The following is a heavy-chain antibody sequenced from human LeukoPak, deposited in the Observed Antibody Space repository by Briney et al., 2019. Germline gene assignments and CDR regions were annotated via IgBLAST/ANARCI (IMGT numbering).Heavy chain of an antibody. V-gene: IGHV3-23*01. CDR3: AKGLFGSSNYYFEY. D-gene: IGHD6-13*01. J-gene: IGHJ4*02. CDR1: GFTFSSYA. CDR2: IIGSGSST. Sequence: PGGSLRLSCVASGFTFSSYAMTWVRQAPGKGLEWVSTIIGSGSSTFYADSVEGRFTISRDNSKNMLYLQVSSLRVEDTAVYYCAKGLFGSSNYYFEYWGQGTLVTVSA.